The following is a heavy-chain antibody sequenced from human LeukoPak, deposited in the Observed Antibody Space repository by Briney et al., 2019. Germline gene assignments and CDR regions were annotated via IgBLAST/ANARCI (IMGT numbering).Heavy chain of an antibody. D-gene: IGHD3-10*01. CDR2: ISSTSSYI. V-gene: IGHV3-21*01. Sequence: GGSLRLSCAASGFTFSDFAMNWVRQAPGRGLEWVSSISSTSSYIYYADSVKGRFTISRDNAKNSLYLQMNSLRAEDTAVYYCAREDNYYGSGTPFDYWGQGTLVTVSS. CDR3: AREDNYYGSGTPFDY. CDR1: GFTFSDFA. J-gene: IGHJ4*02.